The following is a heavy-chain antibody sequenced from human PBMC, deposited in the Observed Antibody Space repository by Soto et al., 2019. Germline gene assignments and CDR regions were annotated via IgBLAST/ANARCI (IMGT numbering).Heavy chain of an antibody. V-gene: IGHV2-5*02. CDR2: IYWDDDK. J-gene: IGHJ4*02. Sequence: QITLKESGPTLVKPTQTLTLTCTFSGFSLSTSGVGVGWIRQPPGKALEWLALIYWDDDKRYSPSLKSRLTITKDPSKNQVVLTMTNMDPVDTATYYCAHGYYDFWPIPFDYWGQGTLVTVSS. CDR3: AHGYYDFWPIPFDY. D-gene: IGHD3-3*01. CDR1: GFSLSTSGVG.